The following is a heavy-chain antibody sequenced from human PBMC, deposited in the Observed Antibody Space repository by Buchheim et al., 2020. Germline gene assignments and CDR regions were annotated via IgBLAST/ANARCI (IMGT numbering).Heavy chain of an antibody. V-gene: IGHV3-49*04. CDR1: GFTFGDYA. CDR2: IRSKAYGGTT. D-gene: IGHD5-18*01. Sequence: EVQLVESGGGLVQPGRSLRLSCTASGFTFGDYAMSWVRQAPGKGLEWVGFIRSKAYGGTTEYAASVKGRFTISRDDSKSIAYLQMNSLKTEDTAVYYCTRNRYSYSFGDDYWGQGTL. J-gene: IGHJ4*02. CDR3: TRNRYSYSFGDDY.